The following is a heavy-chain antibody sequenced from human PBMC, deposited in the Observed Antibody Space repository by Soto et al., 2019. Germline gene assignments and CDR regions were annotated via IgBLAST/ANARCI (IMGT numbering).Heavy chain of an antibody. CDR2: ISAYNGNT. V-gene: IGHV1-18*01. CDR3: ASDGGSYGGYYYYGMDV. CDR1: GYTFTSYG. D-gene: IGHD1-26*01. Sequence: QVQLVQSGTEVKKPGASVKVSCKASGYTFTSYGISWVRQAPGQGLEWMGWISAYNGNTNYAQKLQGRVTMTTDTTTSTAYMELSSLRSDDTAVYYCASDGGSYGGYYYYGMDVWGQGTTVTVSS. J-gene: IGHJ6*02.